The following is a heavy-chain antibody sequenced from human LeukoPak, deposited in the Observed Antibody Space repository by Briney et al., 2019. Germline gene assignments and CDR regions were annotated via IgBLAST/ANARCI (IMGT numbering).Heavy chain of an antibody. CDR2: IYYSGST. CDR1: GGSISSSSYY. V-gene: IGHV4-39*07. J-gene: IGHJ4*02. Sequence: SETLSLTCTVSGGSISSSSYYWGWIRQPPGKGLEWIGIIYYSGSTYYNPSLKSRVTVSVDKSKNQVFLKLSSVTAADTAVYYCARGGFLEWLLLGDYWGQGTLVSVSS. D-gene: IGHD3-3*01. CDR3: ARGGFLEWLLLGDY.